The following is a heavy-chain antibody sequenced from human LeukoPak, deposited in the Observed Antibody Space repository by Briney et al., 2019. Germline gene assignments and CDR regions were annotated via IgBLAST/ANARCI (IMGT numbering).Heavy chain of an antibody. J-gene: IGHJ6*04. V-gene: IGHV1-69*05. D-gene: IGHD3-22*01. CDR3: ATNVLTYSDSGGYRSYFYNRIDV. CDR1: GGSFSQYA. CDR2: IVPSVKMP. Sequence: GASVKVSCKASGGSFSQYAVSWVRQAPGQGLEWVGGIVPSVKMPNIAQRFQGRVSITTDEFGTTVYMELRSLTSEDTAVYYCATNVLTYSDSGGYRSYFYNRIDVWGKGTAVAVSS.